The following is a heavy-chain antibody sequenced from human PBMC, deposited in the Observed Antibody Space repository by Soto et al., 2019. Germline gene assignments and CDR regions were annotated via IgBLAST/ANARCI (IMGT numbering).Heavy chain of an antibody. J-gene: IGHJ6*02. Sequence: QVQLVQSGAEVKKPGSSVKVSCKASGGTFSSYAISWVRQAPGQGLEWMGGIIPIFGTANYAQKFQGRVTSTADESTSTAYMELRSLRSEDTAVYYCARGAGTGSFYYYYGMDVWGQGTTVTVSS. V-gene: IGHV1-69*01. CDR2: IIPIFGTA. CDR3: ARGAGTGSFYYYYGMDV. D-gene: IGHD6-19*01. CDR1: GGTFSSYA.